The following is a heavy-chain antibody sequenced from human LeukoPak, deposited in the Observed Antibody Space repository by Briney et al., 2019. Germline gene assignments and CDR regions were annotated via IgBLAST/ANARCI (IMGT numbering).Heavy chain of an antibody. CDR3: ARHNYDTLVYYFDY. CDR1: GFTVSSNY. D-gene: IGHD3-9*01. J-gene: IGHJ4*02. Sequence: GGSLRLSCAASGFTVSSNYMSWVRQAPGKGLEWVSVIYSGGSTYYADSVKGRFTISRDNSKNTLYLQMNSLRAEDTAVYYCARHNYDTLVYYFDYWGQGTLVTVSS. V-gene: IGHV3-66*04. CDR2: IYSGGST.